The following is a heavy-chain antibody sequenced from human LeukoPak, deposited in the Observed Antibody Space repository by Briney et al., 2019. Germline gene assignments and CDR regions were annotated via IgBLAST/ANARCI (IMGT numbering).Heavy chain of an antibody. D-gene: IGHD3-10*01. Sequence: SETLSLTCTVSGGSISSGDYYWSWIRQPPGKGLEWIGYIYYSGSTYYNPPLKSRVTISVDTSKNQFSLKLSSVTAADTAVYYCARCYYYGSGSSRRDWFDPWGQGTLVTVSS. CDR3: ARCYYYGSGSSRRDWFDP. V-gene: IGHV4-30-4*01. J-gene: IGHJ5*02. CDR1: GGSISSGDYY. CDR2: IYYSGST.